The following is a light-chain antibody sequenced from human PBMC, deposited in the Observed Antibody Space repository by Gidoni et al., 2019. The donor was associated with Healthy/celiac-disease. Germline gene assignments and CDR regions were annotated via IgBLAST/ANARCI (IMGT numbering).Light chain of an antibody. CDR2: EVS. CDR1: SNDVGGYNY. CDR3: RSYPSSSTLGV. V-gene: IGLV2-14*01. J-gene: IGLJ2*01. Sequence: QSALTQPSSVSGSPGQSITISCTGTSNDVGGYNYVSWYQQHPGKAPTLMIYEVSNRPSGVSNRFSASKSGNTASLPISVLQAEDDADYYSRSYPSSSTLGVFGGGTKLTVL.